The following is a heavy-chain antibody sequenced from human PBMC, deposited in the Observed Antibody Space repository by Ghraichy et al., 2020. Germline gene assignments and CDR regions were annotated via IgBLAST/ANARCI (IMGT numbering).Heavy chain of an antibody. CDR1: GLTVSTNY. CDR2: IYSGGST. Sequence: GGSLRLSCAASGLTVSTNYMSWVRPPPGKGLEWVSVIYSGGSTYYADSVKGRFTISRDNSKNTLYLQMNTLRAEDTAVYYCARGGYCSSTSCSANFDYWGQGTLVTVSS. D-gene: IGHD2-2*01. CDR3: ARGGYCSSTSCSANFDY. J-gene: IGHJ4*02. V-gene: IGHV3-66*02.